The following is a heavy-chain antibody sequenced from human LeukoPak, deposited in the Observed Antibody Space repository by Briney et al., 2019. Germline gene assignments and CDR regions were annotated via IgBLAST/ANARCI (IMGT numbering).Heavy chain of an antibody. CDR1: GFTFSNAW. D-gene: IGHD2-15*01. CDR3: ATQGYCSGNTCEAFDY. CDR2: IKSKTDGGTI. V-gene: IGHV3-15*01. J-gene: IGHJ4*02. Sequence: GGSLRLSCAASGFTFSNAWMSWVRQAPGKGLEWVGRIKSKTDGGTIDYTAPVKGRFTISRDDSKNTVYLQMNSLKTEDTAVYYCATQGYCSGNTCEAFDYWGQGTLVTVSS.